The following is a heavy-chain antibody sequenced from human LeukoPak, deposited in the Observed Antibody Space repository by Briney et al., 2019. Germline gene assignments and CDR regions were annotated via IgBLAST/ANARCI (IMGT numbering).Heavy chain of an antibody. J-gene: IGHJ4*02. D-gene: IGHD3-22*01. CDR2: IYHSGST. CDR1: GGSISSSNW. CDR3: AREGGDYYDSSGFDY. Sequence: SETLSLTCAVSGGSISSSNWWSWVRQPPGKGLEWIGEIYHSGSTNYNPSLKSRVTISVDKSKNQFSLKLSSVTAADTAVYYCAREGGDYYDSSGFDYWGQGTLVTVSS. V-gene: IGHV4-4*02.